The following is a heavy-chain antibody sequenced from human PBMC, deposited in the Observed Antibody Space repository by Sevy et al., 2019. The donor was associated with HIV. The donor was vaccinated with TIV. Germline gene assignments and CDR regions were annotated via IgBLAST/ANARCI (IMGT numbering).Heavy chain of an antibody. Sequence: GGSLRLSCIGSGFPFSYYGIHWVRQSPGKGLDWVALISHDGINEYYADSVKGRFTISRDNSKNTVYLEMNSLRNEDTAIYFCANAYSGSYSHSYLYALDVWGQWTTVTVSS. D-gene: IGHD1-26*01. CDR2: ISHDGINE. CDR1: GFPFSYYG. V-gene: IGHV3-30*18. J-gene: IGHJ6*02. CDR3: ANAYSGSYSHSYLYALDV.